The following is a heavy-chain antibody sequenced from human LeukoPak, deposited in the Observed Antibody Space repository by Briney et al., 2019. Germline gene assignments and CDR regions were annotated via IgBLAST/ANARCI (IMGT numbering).Heavy chain of an antibody. CDR1: GYTFTGYY. D-gene: IGHD3-10*01. CDR2: INPNSGGT. J-gene: IGHJ3*02. Sequence: ASVKVSCKASGYTFTGYYMHWVRQAPGQGLEWMGWINPNSGGTNYAQKFQGRVTITRNTSISTAYMELSSLRSEDTAVYYCARGTLRDDAFDIWGQGTMVTVSS. V-gene: IGHV1-2*02. CDR3: ARGTLRDDAFDI.